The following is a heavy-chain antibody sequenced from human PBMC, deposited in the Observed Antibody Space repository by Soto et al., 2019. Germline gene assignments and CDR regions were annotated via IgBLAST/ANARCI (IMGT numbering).Heavy chain of an antibody. CDR3: ARGFNQRITIFGVVNSYFYMDV. D-gene: IGHD3-3*01. V-gene: IGHV1-8*01. Sequence: ASVKVSCKASGYTFTSYDINWGRQATGQGLEWMGWMSPNSGNTGYAQKFQGRVTMTRNTSISTAYMELSSLRSEDTAVYYCARGFNQRITIFGVVNSYFYMDVWGKGTTVTVSS. J-gene: IGHJ6*03. CDR1: GYTFTSYD. CDR2: MSPNSGNT.